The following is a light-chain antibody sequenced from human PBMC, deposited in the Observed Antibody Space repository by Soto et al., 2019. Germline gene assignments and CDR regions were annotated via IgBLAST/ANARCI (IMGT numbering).Light chain of an antibody. CDR3: QHYGSSPT. Sequence: EIVMTQSPASLSVSPGERATLSCRASQSVNINLAWYQQKPGQAPRLLIYGTSTRATGVPARSSGSGSGTEFTLTISSLQSEDFAVYSCQHYGSSPTFGGGTKVDIK. V-gene: IGKV3-15*01. CDR2: GTS. J-gene: IGKJ4*01. CDR1: QSVNIN.